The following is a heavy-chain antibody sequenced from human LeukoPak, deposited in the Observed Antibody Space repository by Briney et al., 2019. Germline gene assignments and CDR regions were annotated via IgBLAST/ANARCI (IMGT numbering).Heavy chain of an antibody. V-gene: IGHV3-30*02. Sequence: GGSLRLSCAASGFTFSSYAMHWVRQAPGKGLEWVAFIRYDGSNKYYADSVKGRFTISRDNSKNTLYLQMNSLRAEDTAVYYCAKDGGRGLTLNSWGQGTLVTVSS. J-gene: IGHJ4*02. CDR2: IRYDGSNK. CDR3: AKDGGRGLTLNS. CDR1: GFTFSSYA. D-gene: IGHD3-16*01.